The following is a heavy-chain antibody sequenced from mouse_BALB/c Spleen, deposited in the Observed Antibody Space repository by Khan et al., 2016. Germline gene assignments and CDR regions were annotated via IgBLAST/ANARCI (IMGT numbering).Heavy chain of an antibody. D-gene: IGHD1-1*01. CDR3: ARVLLRYYAMDY. V-gene: IGHV3-6*02. Sequence: EVQLQESGPGLVKPSQSLSLTCSVTGYSITSGYYWNWIRQFPGNKLEWMGYISYDGINNYNPSLKNRISITRDTSKNQFFLKLNSVTTEDTATXYCARVLLRYYAMDYWGQGTSVTVSS. CDR1: GYSITSGYY. CDR2: ISYDGIN. J-gene: IGHJ4*01.